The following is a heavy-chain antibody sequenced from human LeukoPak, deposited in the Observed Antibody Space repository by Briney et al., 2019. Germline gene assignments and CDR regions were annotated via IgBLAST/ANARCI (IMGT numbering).Heavy chain of an antibody. Sequence: ASVTVSFTASGYTFTIYGISWVRQAPGQGVEGMGWISAYNGNTNYAQKLQGRVTMTTDTSTSTAYMELRSLRSDDTAVYYCAVSSGYYGDYFDYWGQGTLVTVSS. V-gene: IGHV1-18*01. CDR1: GYTFTIYG. CDR2: ISAYNGNT. J-gene: IGHJ4*02. CDR3: AVSSGYYGDYFDY. D-gene: IGHD3-22*01.